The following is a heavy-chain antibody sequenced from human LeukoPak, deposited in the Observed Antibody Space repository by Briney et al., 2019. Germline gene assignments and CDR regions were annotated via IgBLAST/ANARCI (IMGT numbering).Heavy chain of an antibody. CDR2: ISGGTT. D-gene: IGHD6-19*01. Sequence: GGSLRLSCTASGFTFGDYLMGWFRQAPGKGLEWIGFISGGTTEYAASVKGRFTISRDDSTSIAYLQMNSLTTEDTAVYYCSRGSGWLSVYWGQGTLVTVSS. CDR1: GFTFGDYL. CDR3: SRGSGWLSVY. J-gene: IGHJ4*02. V-gene: IGHV3-49*03.